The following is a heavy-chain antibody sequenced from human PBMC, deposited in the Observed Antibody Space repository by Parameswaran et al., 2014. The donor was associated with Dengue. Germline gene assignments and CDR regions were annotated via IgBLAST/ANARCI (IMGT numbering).Heavy chain of an antibody. J-gene: IGHJ3*02. D-gene: IGHD3-10*01. V-gene: IGHV4-34*01. CDR2: INHSGST. CDR3: ARTLVAYCYGSGSRKGAFDI. Sequence: WIRQPPGKGLEWIGEINHSGSTNYNPSLKSRVTISVDTSKNQLSLKLSSVTAADTAVYYCARTLVAYCYGSGSRKGAFDIWGQGTMVTVSS.